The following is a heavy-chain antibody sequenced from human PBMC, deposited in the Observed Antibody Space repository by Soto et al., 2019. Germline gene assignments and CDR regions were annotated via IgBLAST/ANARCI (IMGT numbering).Heavy chain of an antibody. CDR3: ARLATWSVVTG. CDR1: GFSFRDHS. V-gene: IGHV3-48*02. J-gene: IGHJ4*02. Sequence: VQLMESGGGLVYPGASLRLSCETSGFSFRDHSMNWVRQAPGKGLQWVSYISSAGDDIYYADSVKGRFTVSRDNAKNALFLQMKSLLDDDSDIYYVARLATWSVVTGWGQGNLVTV. D-gene: IGHD2-21*02. CDR2: ISSAGDDI.